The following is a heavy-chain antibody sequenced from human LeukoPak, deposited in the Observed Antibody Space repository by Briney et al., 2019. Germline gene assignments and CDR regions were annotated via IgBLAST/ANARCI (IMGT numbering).Heavy chain of an antibody. D-gene: IGHD4-23*01. V-gene: IGHV1-69*05. CDR2: IIPIFGTA. J-gene: IGHJ4*02. Sequence: GSSVKVSCKASGGTFSSYAISWVRQAPGQGLEWMGGIIPIFGTANYAQKFQGRVTITRDTSASTAYMELSSLRSEDTAVYYCARALGVVTHFDYWGQGTLVTVSS. CDR1: GGTFSSYA. CDR3: ARALGVVTHFDY.